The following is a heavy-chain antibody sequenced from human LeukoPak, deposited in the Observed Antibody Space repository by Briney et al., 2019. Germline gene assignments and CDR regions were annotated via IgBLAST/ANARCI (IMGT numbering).Heavy chain of an antibody. V-gene: IGHV3-66*01. D-gene: IGHD6-19*01. Sequence: GGSLRLSCAASGFTVSSNYMGWVRQAPGKGLEWVSVIYSGGSTYYADSVKGRFTISRDNSKNTLYLQMNSLRAEDTAVYYCARDLIAVAGGLRDWGQGTLVTVSS. CDR1: GFTVSSNY. CDR3: ARDLIAVAGGLRD. CDR2: IYSGGST. J-gene: IGHJ4*02.